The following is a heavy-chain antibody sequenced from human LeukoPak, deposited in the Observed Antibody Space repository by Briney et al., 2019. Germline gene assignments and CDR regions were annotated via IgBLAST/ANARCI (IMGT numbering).Heavy chain of an antibody. V-gene: IGHV4-30-4*08. Sequence: SETLSLTCTVPGGSISSGDYYWRWIRQPPGTGLEWIGYIYYSGSTYYNPSLKSRVTISVDTSKNQFSLKLSSVTAADTAVYYCARDGVYSSGWYGEAFDIWGQGTMVTVSS. D-gene: IGHD6-19*01. CDR3: ARDGVYSSGWYGEAFDI. CDR1: GGSISSGDYY. J-gene: IGHJ3*02. CDR2: IYYSGST.